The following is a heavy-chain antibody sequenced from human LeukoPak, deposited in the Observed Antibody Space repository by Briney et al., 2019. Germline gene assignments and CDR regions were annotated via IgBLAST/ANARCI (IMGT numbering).Heavy chain of an antibody. J-gene: IGHJ5*02. V-gene: IGHV1-2*02. Sequence: ASVKVSCKASAYTFTAHYMHWVRQAPGQGREWMGWINPNSGGTNYAQRFKGRCTMSRDTSIRTAYMEPRRLRSGDTGVYYCARVGVADCGSDCLGWFDPWGQGTLVTVSS. CDR3: ARVGVADCGSDCLGWFDP. D-gene: IGHD2-21*02. CDR1: AYTFTAHY. CDR2: INPNSGGT.